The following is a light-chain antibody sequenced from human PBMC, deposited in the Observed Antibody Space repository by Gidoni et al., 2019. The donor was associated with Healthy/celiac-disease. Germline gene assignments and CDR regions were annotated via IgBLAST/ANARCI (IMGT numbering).Light chain of an antibody. Sequence: DIQMTQSPSTVSASVGDRVTITCRANQSSRSWLAWYLQKPGKAPKLLIYMASSLESGVPSRFSGSGSGTEFTLTISSLQPDDVATYYCQQYNSYPCSFGQGTKLEIK. CDR3: QQYNSYPCS. V-gene: IGKV1-5*03. CDR2: MAS. J-gene: IGKJ2*04. CDR1: QSSRSW.